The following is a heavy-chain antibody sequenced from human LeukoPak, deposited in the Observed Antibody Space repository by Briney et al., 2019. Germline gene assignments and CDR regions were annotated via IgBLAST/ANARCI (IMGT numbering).Heavy chain of an antibody. D-gene: IGHD4-11*01. V-gene: IGHV4-38-2*01. Sequence: SETLSLTCAVSDYSISSGYYWGWIRQPPGKGLEWIGSIYHSGSTYYNPSLKSRVTISVDTSKNQFSLKLSSVTAADTAVYYCARYSNPNDFDIWGQGTKVTVSS. CDR3: ARYSNPNDFDI. CDR2: IYHSGST. J-gene: IGHJ3*02. CDR1: DYSISSGYY.